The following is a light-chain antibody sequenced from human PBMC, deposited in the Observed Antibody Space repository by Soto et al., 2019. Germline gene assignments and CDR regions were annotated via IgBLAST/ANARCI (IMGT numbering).Light chain of an antibody. Sequence: DLVLIQSPLSLPVTPGEPASISCRSSQSLLHTNGHNYVDWYVQKPGESPQLLIYLGSNRASGVPDRFRASGSGTVFTLNISRVEAEDFGVYYCGQGLQTPFTFGGGTKVEIK. CDR1: QSLLHTNGHNY. J-gene: IGKJ4*01. CDR2: LGS. CDR3: GQGLQTPFT. V-gene: IGKV2-28*01.